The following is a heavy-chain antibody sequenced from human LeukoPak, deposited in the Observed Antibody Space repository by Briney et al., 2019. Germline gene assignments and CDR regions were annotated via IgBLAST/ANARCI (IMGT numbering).Heavy chain of an antibody. Sequence: GGSLRLSCAASGXTFSDYYMSWIRQAPGKGQEWVSFISSSSSNTKYADSVKGRFTISRDNAKNSLYLQMNSLRAEDAAVYYCARSVDSWSRMDVWGQGTRVTVSS. CDR2: ISSSSSNT. J-gene: IGHJ6*02. V-gene: IGHV3-11*03. CDR3: ARSVDSWSRMDV. D-gene: IGHD4-11*01. CDR1: GXTFSDYY.